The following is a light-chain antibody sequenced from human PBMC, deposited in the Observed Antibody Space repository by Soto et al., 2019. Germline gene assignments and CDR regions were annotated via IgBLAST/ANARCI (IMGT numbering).Light chain of an antibody. CDR2: EVS. CDR1: SSDVGGYNY. CDR3: SSYTSSSLV. V-gene: IGLV2-14*01. Sequence: QSVLTPPASVSGSPGQSITISCTGTSSDVGGYNYVSWYQQHPGKAPKLMIYEVSNRPSGVSNRFSGSKSGNTASLTISGLQAEDEADYYCSSYTSSSLVFGGGTKVTVL. J-gene: IGLJ2*01.